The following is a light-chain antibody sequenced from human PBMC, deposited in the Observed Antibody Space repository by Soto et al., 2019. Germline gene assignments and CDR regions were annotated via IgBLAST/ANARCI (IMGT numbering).Light chain of an antibody. CDR1: SSDIGAYDY. Sequence: QSALTQPASLSGSPGQSITISCTGTSSDIGAYDYVSWFQQHPGKAPKLMISEVNNRPSGVSNRFSGSKSGNTAYLTISGLQVEAEAEDFCFSFTTTSTHVFGTGTKLTVL. V-gene: IGLV2-14*01. CDR3: FSFTTTSTHV. CDR2: EVN. J-gene: IGLJ1*01.